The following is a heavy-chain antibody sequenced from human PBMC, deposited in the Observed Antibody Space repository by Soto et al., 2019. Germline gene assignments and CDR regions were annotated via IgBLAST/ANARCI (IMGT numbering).Heavy chain of an antibody. CDR2: IRRSGGTT. J-gene: IGHJ6*02. D-gene: IGHD3-16*01. CDR1: GLTFSSYA. Sequence: GGSLRLSCAASGLTFSSYAMSWVRQAPGRGLEWVSGIRRSGGTTYYADSVKGRFTISRDNSKNTLYLQMNSLRAEDTAVYYCAKDRRGHVEDYYYAMDVWGQGTTVTVSS. V-gene: IGHV3-23*01. CDR3: AKDRRGHVEDYYYAMDV.